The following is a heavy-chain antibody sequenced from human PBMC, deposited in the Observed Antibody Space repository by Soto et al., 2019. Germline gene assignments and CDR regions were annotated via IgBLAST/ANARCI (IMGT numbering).Heavy chain of an antibody. J-gene: IGHJ4*02. CDR3: ARVPLELLQYYFDY. V-gene: IGHV4-30-4*01. Sequence: SETLSLTCTVSGGSISSGDYYWSWIRQPPGKGLEWIGYIYYSGSTYYNPSLKSRVTISVDTSKNQFSLKLSSVTAADTAVYYCARVPLELLQYYFDYWGQGTLVTSPQ. CDR1: GGSISSGDYY. CDR2: IYYSGST. D-gene: IGHD1-7*01.